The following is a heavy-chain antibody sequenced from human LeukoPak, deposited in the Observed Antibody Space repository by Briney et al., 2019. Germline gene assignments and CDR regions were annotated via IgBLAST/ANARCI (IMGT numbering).Heavy chain of an antibody. V-gene: IGHV3-30*18. J-gene: IGHJ4*02. D-gene: IGHD2-21*01. Sequence: PGRSLRLPCAASGFTFSSYDMHWVRQAPGKGLEWVAVISYDGSNKYYADSVKGRFTISRDNSKNTLYLQMNSLRAEDTAVYYCGKSLQLLLIDYWGQGTLVTVSS. CDR1: GFTFSSYD. CDR2: ISYDGSNK. CDR3: GKSLQLLLIDY.